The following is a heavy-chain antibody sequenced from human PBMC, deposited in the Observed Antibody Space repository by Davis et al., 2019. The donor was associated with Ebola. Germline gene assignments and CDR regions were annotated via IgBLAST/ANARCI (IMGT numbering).Heavy chain of an antibody. CDR1: GGSISSGGYY. J-gene: IGHJ3*02. CDR3: ARDSGSSSSRDAFDI. Sequence: SETLSLTCTVSGGSISSGGYYWSWIRQHPGKGLEWIGYIYYSGSTYYNPSLKSRVTISVDTSKNQFSLKLSSVTAADTAVYYCARDSGSSSSRDAFDIWGQGTMVTVSS. D-gene: IGHD6-6*01. V-gene: IGHV4-31*03. CDR2: IYYSGST.